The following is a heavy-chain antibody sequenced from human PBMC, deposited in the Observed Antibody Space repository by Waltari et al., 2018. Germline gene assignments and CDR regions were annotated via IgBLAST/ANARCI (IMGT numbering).Heavy chain of an antibody. J-gene: IGHJ6*03. CDR2: ISGNGVSR. CDR1: GFTFNSYA. D-gene: IGHD1-7*01. Sequence: EVQLVESGGGLVHPGGSLRLSCAASGFTFNSYAMNWVRQAPGEGPEWVSTISGNGVSRYYADSVEGRFTISRDNSRNTVYLQMSSLRAEDTAIYYCAKAHWDYGNYYYYYMDGWGNGTTVIVSS. V-gene: IGHV3-23*04. CDR3: AKAHWDYGNYYYYYMDG.